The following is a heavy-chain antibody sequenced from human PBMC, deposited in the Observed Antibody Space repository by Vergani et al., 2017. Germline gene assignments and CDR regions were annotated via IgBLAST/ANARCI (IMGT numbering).Heavy chain of an antibody. J-gene: IGHJ6*03. CDR2: IDHTGRP. CDR3: ARVNTETNSHLYYYYYMDV. V-gene: IGHV4-34*01. D-gene: IGHD4-11*01. CDR1: GGSFTSYH. Sequence: QVQLQQWGGGLLKPSETLSLTCVVNGGSFTSYHWTWIRQSPREGLEWVGDIDHTGRPDYNPPLKSRLPLSVAKSRNQFSLTLNSATATDTAIYFCARVNTETNSHLYYYYYMDVWGQGTAVTVS.